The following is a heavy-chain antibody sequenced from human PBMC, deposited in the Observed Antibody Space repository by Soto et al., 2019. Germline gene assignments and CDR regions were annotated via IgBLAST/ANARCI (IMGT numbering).Heavy chain of an antibody. CDR1: SGSITSSSYH. CDR2: IYYSGST. Sequence: SETLSLTCTVPSGSITSSSYHWVWVRQPPGKGLEWIGNIYYSGSTYYTPSLESRVTISVDTSKNQFSLKLRSVTAADTAVYYCARRLTGSSNFDYWGQGTLVTVSS. D-gene: IGHD1-1*01. J-gene: IGHJ4*02. CDR3: ARRLTGSSNFDY. V-gene: IGHV4-39*01.